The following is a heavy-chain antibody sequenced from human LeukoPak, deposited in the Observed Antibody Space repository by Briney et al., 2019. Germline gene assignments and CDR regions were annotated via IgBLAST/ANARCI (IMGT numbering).Heavy chain of an antibody. CDR2: ISSSSSTI. J-gene: IGHJ4*02. V-gene: IGHV3-48*01. CDR3: ARVHSPRLRFLKY. CDR1: GFTFSSYS. Sequence: GGSLRLSCIASGFTFSSYSMNWVRQAPGKGLEWVSYISSSSSTIYYADSVKGRFTISRDNAKNSLYLQMNSLRAEDTAVYYCARVHSPRLRFLKYWGQGTLVTVSS. D-gene: IGHD3-3*01.